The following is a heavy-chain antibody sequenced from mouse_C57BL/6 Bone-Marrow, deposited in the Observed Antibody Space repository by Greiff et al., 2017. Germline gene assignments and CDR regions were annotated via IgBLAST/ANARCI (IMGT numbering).Heavy chain of an antibody. J-gene: IGHJ2*01. Sequence: EVHLVESGGGLVKPGGSLKLSCAASGFTFSSYAMSWVRQTPEKRLEWVATISDGGSYTYYPDNVKGRFTISRDNAKNNLYLQMSHLKSEDTAMYYCARDSTMVTTTGYYFDYWGQGTTLTVSS. CDR1: GFTFSSYA. CDR2: ISDGGSYT. V-gene: IGHV5-4*01. CDR3: ARDSTMVTTTGYYFDY. D-gene: IGHD2-2*01.